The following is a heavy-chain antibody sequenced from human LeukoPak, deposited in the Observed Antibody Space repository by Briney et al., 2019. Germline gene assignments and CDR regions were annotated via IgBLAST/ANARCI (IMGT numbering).Heavy chain of an antibody. V-gene: IGHV1-69*05. D-gene: IGHD3-10*01. J-gene: IGHJ4*02. Sequence: ASVKVSCKASGGTFSSYAISWVRQAPGQGLEWMGGLIPIFGTANYAQKFQGRVTITTDESTSTAYMELSSLRSEDTAVYYCARAETHATMVRGALGYWGQGTLVTVSS. CDR2: LIPIFGTA. CDR1: GGTFSSYA. CDR3: ARAETHATMVRGALGY.